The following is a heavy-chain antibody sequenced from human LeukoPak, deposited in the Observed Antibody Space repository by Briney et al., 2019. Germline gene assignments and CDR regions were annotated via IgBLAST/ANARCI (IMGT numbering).Heavy chain of an antibody. CDR3: AKGRFGELDY. CDR1: GFTFSSYA. V-gene: IGHV3-30-3*01. J-gene: IGHJ4*02. Sequence: GSLRLSCAASGFTFSSYAMHWVRQAPGKGLEWVAVISYDGSNKYYADSVKGRFTISRDNSKNTLYLQMNSLRAEDTAVYYCAKGRFGELDYWGQGTLVTVSS. CDR2: ISYDGSNK. D-gene: IGHD3-10*01.